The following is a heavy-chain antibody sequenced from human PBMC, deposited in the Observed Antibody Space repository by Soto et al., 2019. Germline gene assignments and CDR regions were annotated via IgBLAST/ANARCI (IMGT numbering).Heavy chain of an antibody. CDR2: IYYTGST. D-gene: IGHD5-18*01. CDR1: GGSIGSYY. Sequence: VQLQESAPGLVKPSETLSLTCTVSGGSIGSYYWTWSRQPQGMGLGWIGYIYYTGSTNNNPSPKSRVTRSVDTSKNQFTLKLSSVTAADTAVYYCARVGGGTWLQLWNFDYWGQGTLVTVSS. V-gene: IGHV4-59*13. CDR3: ARVGGGTWLQLWNFDY. J-gene: IGHJ4*02.